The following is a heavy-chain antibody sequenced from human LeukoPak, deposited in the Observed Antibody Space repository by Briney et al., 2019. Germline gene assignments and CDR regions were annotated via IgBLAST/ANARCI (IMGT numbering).Heavy chain of an antibody. J-gene: IGHJ5*02. CDR2: INPNSGGT. CDR3: ARDLLRARGWSPRKGWFDP. D-gene: IGHD6-19*01. CDR1: GYTFTGYY. V-gene: IGHV1-2*02. Sequence: GASVKVSCKASGYTFTGYYMHWVRQAPGQGLEWMGWINPNSGGTNYAQKFQGRVTMTRDTSISTAYMELRSLRSDDTAVYYCARDLLRARGWSPRKGWFDPWGQGTLVTVSS.